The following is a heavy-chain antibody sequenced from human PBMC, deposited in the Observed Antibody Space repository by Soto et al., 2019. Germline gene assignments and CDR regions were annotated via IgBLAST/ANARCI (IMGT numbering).Heavy chain of an antibody. V-gene: IGHV1-69*12. Sequence: QVQLVQSGAAMKEPGSSVKVSCKTSGGTFSSSAISWLRQAPGQGLEWMGGIIPLFRTPDYAQKFQGRVTIAADESTSTAYMELSSLRSEDXAXXXXXXXXXXXXXXGNYYYILDVWGQGTTITVSS. J-gene: IGHJ6*02. CDR1: GGTFSSSA. CDR3: XXXXXXXXXXGNYYYILDV. CDR2: IIPLFRTP.